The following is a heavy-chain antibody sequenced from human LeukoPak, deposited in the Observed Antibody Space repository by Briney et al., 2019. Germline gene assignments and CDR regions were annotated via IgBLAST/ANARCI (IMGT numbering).Heavy chain of an antibody. J-gene: IGHJ4*02. CDR2: ISSSCSTI. CDR1: GFTFSSYE. Sequence: PGGSLRLSCAASGFTFSSYEMNWVRQAPGEGLEGVSYISSSCSTIYYADSVKGRFTISRDNAKNSLYLQMNSLRAEDTAVHYCARERTTIVSGTTIGAYWGQGTLVPVSS. D-gene: IGHD2/OR15-2a*01. V-gene: IGHV3-48*03. CDR3: ARERTTIVSGTTIGAY.